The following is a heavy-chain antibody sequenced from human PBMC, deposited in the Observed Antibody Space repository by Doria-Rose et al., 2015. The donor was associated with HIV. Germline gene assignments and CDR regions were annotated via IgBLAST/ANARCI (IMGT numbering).Heavy chain of an antibody. CDR3: ARIKSSRWYHKSYFDF. V-gene: IGHV2-26*01. D-gene: IGHD6-13*01. CDR1: GVSLSSPGMG. Sequence: QVTLKESGPVLVKPTETLTLTCTVSGVSLSSPGMGVSWIRQPPGKALEWLANIFSDDERSYNTSLKSRLTISSGTSKSQVVLTMTDMDPVDTATYYCARIKSSRWYHKSYFDFWGQGTLVIVSA. CDR2: IFSDDER. J-gene: IGHJ4*02.